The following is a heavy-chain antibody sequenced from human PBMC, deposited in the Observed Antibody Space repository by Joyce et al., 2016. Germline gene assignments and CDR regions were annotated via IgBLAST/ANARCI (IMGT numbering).Heavy chain of an antibody. V-gene: IGHV1-18*04. J-gene: IGHJ6*02. CDR1: GYSFTTYG. D-gene: IGHD3-3*02. CDR2: ISVYNGYT. Sequence: QVQLMQSGPEVKKPGASVKVSCKASGYSFTTYGLNWVQQAPGQGLEWMGWISVYNGYTYYAQKFQGRVTMTTETSTTTAYMEVTSLTTDETAVYYCARDLYSLAGTEGDYYYGMDVWGQGTTVIVSS. CDR3: ARDLYSLAGTEGDYYYGMDV.